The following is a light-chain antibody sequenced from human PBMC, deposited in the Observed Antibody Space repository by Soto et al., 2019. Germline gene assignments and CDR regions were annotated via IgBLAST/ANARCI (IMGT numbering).Light chain of an antibody. CDR1: QSVSSSY. CDR2: GAS. Sequence: EIVLTQSPGTLSLSQGERATLSCRASQSVSSSYLAWYQQKPGQAPRLLIYGASSRATGIPDRFSGSGSGTDFTLTISRLEPEDFAVYYCQQYSRAPLTFGQGTKVDIK. V-gene: IGKV3-20*01. J-gene: IGKJ1*01. CDR3: QQYSRAPLT.